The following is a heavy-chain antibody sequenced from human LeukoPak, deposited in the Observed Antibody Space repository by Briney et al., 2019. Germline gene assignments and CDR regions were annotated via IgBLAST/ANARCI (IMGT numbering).Heavy chain of an antibody. D-gene: IGHD6-19*01. CDR2: ISYDGSNK. CDR3: ARDGGSGWSSAFLDH. V-gene: IGHV3-30*03. CDR1: GFTFSSYG. Sequence: GGSLRLSCAASGFTFSSYGMHWVRQAPGKGLEWVAVISYDGSNKYYADSVKGRFTISRDNSKNTLYLQMSSLRAEDTALYYCARDGGSGWSSAFLDHWGQGTLVTVSS. J-gene: IGHJ4*02.